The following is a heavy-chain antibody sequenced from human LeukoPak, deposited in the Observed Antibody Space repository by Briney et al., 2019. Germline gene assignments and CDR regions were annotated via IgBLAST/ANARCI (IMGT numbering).Heavy chain of an antibody. CDR1: GFTFSSYS. Sequence: EPGRSLRLSCAASGFTFSSYSMYWVRQAPGQGLEWVAVISYDGSNKYYADSVKGRFTISRDNSKNTLYLQMNSLRTRDTAVYYCAKSQLLSSYYYYYYMDVWGKGTTVTVSS. CDR3: AKSQLLSSYYYYYYMDV. V-gene: IGHV3-30-3*02. CDR2: ISYDGSNK. J-gene: IGHJ6*03. D-gene: IGHD2-2*01.